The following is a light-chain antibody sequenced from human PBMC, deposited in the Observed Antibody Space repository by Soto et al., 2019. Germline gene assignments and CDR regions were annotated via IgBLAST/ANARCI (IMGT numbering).Light chain of an antibody. Sequence: QSALTQPASMSGSPGQSITISCTGTSSDVGSYNLVSWYQQHPGKAPKLMIYEGSKRPSGVSNRFSGSKSGNTASLTISGLPAEDEADYYCCSYAGDNTYVFGTGTKLTVL. CDR3: CSYAGDNTYV. CDR2: EGS. V-gene: IGLV2-23*01. J-gene: IGLJ1*01. CDR1: SSDVGSYNL.